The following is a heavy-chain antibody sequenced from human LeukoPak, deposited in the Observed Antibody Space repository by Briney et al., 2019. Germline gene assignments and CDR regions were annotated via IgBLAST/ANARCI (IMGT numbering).Heavy chain of an antibody. Sequence: PSETLSLTCAVYGGSFSGYYWSWIRQPPGKGLGWIGEINHSGSTNYNPSLKSRVTISVDTSKNQFSLKLSSVTAADTAVYYCARVGRDYVWGSYRRNHLDYWGQGTLVTVSS. D-gene: IGHD3-16*02. CDR3: ARVGRDYVWGSYRRNHLDY. CDR2: INHSGST. V-gene: IGHV4-34*01. J-gene: IGHJ4*02. CDR1: GGSFSGYY.